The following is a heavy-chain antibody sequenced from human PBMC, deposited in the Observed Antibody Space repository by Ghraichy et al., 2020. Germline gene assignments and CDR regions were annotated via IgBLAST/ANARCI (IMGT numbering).Heavy chain of an antibody. CDR3: ARAGALYDSSGPPFDY. CDR2: INHSGST. D-gene: IGHD3-22*01. V-gene: IGHV4-34*01. CDR1: GGSFSGYY. Sequence: SETLSLTCAVYGGSFSGYYWSWIRQPPGKGLEWIGEINHSGSTNYNPSLKSRVTISVDTSKNQFSLKLSSVTAADTAVYYCARAGALYDSSGPPFDYWGQGTLVTVSS. J-gene: IGHJ4*02.